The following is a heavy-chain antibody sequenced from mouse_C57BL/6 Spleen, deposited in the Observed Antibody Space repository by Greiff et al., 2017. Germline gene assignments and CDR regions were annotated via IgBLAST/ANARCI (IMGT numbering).Heavy chain of an antibody. Sequence: QVQLKESGAELARPGASVKLSCKASGYTFTSYGISWVKQRTGQGLEWIGEIYPRSGNTYYNEKFKGKATLTADKSSSPAYMELRSLTSEYSAVYFCARKRRDDGYLEDYWGQGTSVTVSS. V-gene: IGHV1-81*01. CDR2: IYPRSGNT. CDR3: ARKRRDDGYLEDY. CDR1: GYTFTSYG. J-gene: IGHJ4*01. D-gene: IGHD2-3*01.